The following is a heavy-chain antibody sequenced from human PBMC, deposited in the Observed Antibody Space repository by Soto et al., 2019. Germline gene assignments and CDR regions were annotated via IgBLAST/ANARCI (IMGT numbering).Heavy chain of an antibody. Sequence: ASVKVSCKASGYTFTGYYMHWVRQAPGQGLEWMGWINPNSGGTNYAQKFQGWVTMTRDTSISTAYMEPSRLRSDDTAVYYCARDRAYCGGDCYSHFAFDIWGQGTMVTVSS. CDR1: GYTFTGYY. CDR2: INPNSGGT. V-gene: IGHV1-2*04. D-gene: IGHD2-21*02. CDR3: ARDRAYCGGDCYSHFAFDI. J-gene: IGHJ3*02.